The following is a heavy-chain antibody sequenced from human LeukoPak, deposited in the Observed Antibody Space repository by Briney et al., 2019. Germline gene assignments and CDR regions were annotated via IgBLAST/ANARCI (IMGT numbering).Heavy chain of an antibody. V-gene: IGHV4-34*01. CDR2: INHSGST. Sequence: SETLSLTCAVYGGSFSGYYWSWIRQPPGKGLEWIGEINHSGSTNYNPSPKSRVTISVDTSKNQFSLKLSSVTAADTAVYYCVDTAMGYDAFDIWGQGTMVTVSS. J-gene: IGHJ3*02. CDR1: GGSFSGYY. D-gene: IGHD5-18*01. CDR3: VDTAMGYDAFDI.